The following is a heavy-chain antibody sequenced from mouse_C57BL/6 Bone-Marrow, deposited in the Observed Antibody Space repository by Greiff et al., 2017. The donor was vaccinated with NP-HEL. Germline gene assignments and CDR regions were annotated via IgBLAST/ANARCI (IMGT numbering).Heavy chain of an antibody. CDR3: TGYGSSWGAMDY. D-gene: IGHD1-1*01. CDR1: GFNINAYY. V-gene: IGHV14-1*01. CDR2: IDPEDGET. Sequence: VQLQQSGAELVRPGASVKLSCTASGFNINAYYMHWVKQRPEQGLEWIGRIDPEDGETEYAPKFQGKSTMTADTSSNTAYLQLSSLTSEDTAVYYCTGYGSSWGAMDYWGQGTSVTVSS. J-gene: IGHJ4*01.